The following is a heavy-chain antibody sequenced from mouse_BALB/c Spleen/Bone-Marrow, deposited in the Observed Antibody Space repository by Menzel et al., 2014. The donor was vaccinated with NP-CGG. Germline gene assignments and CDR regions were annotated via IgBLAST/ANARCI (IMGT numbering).Heavy chain of an antibody. V-gene: IGHV1S29*02. J-gene: IGHJ4*01. D-gene: IGHD3-1*01. CDR3: ARSGVPYAMDY. CDR1: GYTFTDYN. Sequence: DVKLQESGPGLVKPGASVKISCKASGYTFTDYNMHWVKQSHGKSLERIGYIYPYNGGTGYNQKFKSKATLTVNNSSSTAYMELRSLTSEDSAVYYCARSGVPYAMDYWGQGTSVTVSS. CDR2: IYPYNGGT.